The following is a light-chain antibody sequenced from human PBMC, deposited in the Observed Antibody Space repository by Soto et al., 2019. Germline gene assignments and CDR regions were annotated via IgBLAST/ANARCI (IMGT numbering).Light chain of an antibody. V-gene: IGLV2-8*01. Sequence: QSVLTQPPSASGSPGQSVTISCTGTSSDVCGYNYVSWYQQHPGKAPKLMIYEVSKRPSGVPDRFSGSKSGNTASLTVSGLQAEDEADYYCSSYAGSNNYVVFGGGPKLTVL. J-gene: IGLJ2*01. CDR2: EVS. CDR3: SSYAGSNNYVV. CDR1: SSDVCGYNY.